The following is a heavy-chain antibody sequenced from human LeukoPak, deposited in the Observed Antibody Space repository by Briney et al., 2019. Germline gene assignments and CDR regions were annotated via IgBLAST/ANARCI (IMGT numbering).Heavy chain of an antibody. J-gene: IGHJ5*02. CDR2: IYYSGNT. Sequence: SETLSLTCTVSGASIFTYYWSWIRQPPGKGLEWIGYIYYSGNTNYNPSLKSRVTISVDTSKNQFSLKLRSVTAADTAVYYCARVDGSCSGGSCPSGNWFDPWGQGTLVTVSS. D-gene: IGHD2-15*01. CDR3: ARVDGSCSGGSCPSGNWFDP. CDR1: GASIFTYY. V-gene: IGHV4-59*01.